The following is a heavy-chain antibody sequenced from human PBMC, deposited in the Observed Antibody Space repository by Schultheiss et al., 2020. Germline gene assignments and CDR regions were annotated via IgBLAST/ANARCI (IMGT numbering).Heavy chain of an antibody. V-gene: IGHV3-23*01. D-gene: IGHD6-13*01. CDR3: ARPRGIAAAGGSTDAFDI. CDR2: INWNGGST. J-gene: IGHJ3*02. Sequence: GESLKISCVASGITSQNYDMRWVRQAPGKGLEWVSGINWNGGSTYYADSVKGRFTISRDNSKNTLYLQMNSLRAEDTAVYYCARPRGIAAAGGSTDAFDIWGQGTMVTVSS. CDR1: GITSQNYD.